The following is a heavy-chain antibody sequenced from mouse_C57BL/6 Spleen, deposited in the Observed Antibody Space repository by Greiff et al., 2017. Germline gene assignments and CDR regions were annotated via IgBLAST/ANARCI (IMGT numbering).Heavy chain of an antibody. V-gene: IGHV5-17*01. CDR2: ISSGSSTI. CDR1: GFTFSDYG. Sequence: EVMLVESGGGLVKPGGSLKLPCAASGFTFSDYGMHWVRQAQEKGLEWVAYISSGSSTIYYADTVKGRFTISRDNAKNTLFLQMTRLRSANTAMYDWARGDYRYYMDYWGQGTTLTVSS. CDR3: ARGDYRYYMDY. J-gene: IGHJ2*01. D-gene: IGHD2-13*01.